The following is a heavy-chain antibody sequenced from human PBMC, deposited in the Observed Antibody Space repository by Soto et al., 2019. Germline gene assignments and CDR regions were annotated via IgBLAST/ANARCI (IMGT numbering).Heavy chain of an antibody. CDR2: ISGSGVST. CDR3: AKVRTPGYSSRWLDY. D-gene: IGHD6-13*01. CDR1: GFTFSTYS. J-gene: IGHJ4*02. V-gene: IGHV3-23*01. Sequence: GGSLRLSCAASGFTFSTYSISWVRQAPWKGLEWVSAISGSGVSTYYADSVKGHFTISRDNSKNTLYLQMNSLRAEDTAVYYCAKVRTPGYSSRWLDYWGQGTLVTVCS.